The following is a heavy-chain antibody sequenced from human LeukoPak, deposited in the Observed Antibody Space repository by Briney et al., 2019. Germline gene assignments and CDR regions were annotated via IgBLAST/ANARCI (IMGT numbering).Heavy chain of an antibody. CDR1: GFTFSSYS. CDR2: ISSSSSYV. V-gene: IGHV3-21*01. CDR3: ARARGAYFDY. D-gene: IGHD1-26*01. J-gene: IGHJ4*02. Sequence: GGSLRLSCAASGFTFSSYSMNWVRQAPGKGLEWVSSISSSSSYVYYADSVKGRFTISRDNAKNSLYLQMNSLRAEDTAVYYCARARGAYFDYWGQGTLVTVSS.